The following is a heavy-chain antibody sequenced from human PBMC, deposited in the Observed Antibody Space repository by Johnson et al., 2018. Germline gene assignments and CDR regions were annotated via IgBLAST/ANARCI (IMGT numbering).Heavy chain of an antibody. CDR2: MSWNSGSI. V-gene: IGHV3-9*01. CDR1: GFTFDDYA. J-gene: IGHJ1*01. CDR3: AKDIVGYYDNSGLRGYFQH. D-gene: IGHD3-22*01. Sequence: VQLVQSGGGLVQPGRSXRLSCAASGFTFDDYAMPWVRQAPGKGLEWVSGMSWNSGSIHYADSGKGRFTISRDSAKNSLYLQMNSLRTEDTALYYCAKDIVGYYDNSGLRGYFQHWGQGTLVTVSS.